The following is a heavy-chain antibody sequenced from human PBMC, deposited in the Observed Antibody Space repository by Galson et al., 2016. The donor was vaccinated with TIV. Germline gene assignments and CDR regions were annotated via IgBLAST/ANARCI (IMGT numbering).Heavy chain of an antibody. CDR3: AKMTRTSGPDSEYYFDR. CDR1: GDSISSVYY. Sequence: ETLSLTCGVSGDSISSVYYWGWIRQPPGRGLVWIGSFYDSGSTSYYKSSLSSRVAISVDKAKNQFSLRLTSVTAADTAIYYCAKMTRTSGPDSEYYFDRWGQGLLVSVAS. J-gene: IGHJ4*02. CDR2: FYDSGSTS. D-gene: IGHD1-1*01. V-gene: IGHV4-38-2*01.